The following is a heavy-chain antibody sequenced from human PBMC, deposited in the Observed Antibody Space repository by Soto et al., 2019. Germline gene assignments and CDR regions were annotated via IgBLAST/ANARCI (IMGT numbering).Heavy chain of an antibody. J-gene: IGHJ6*02. V-gene: IGHV3-72*01. CDR3: TSGSGYSYGISTYYGMDV. CDR1: GFTFSDHC. D-gene: IGHD5-18*01. CDR2: ARNKANSYTT. Sequence: GGSLRFSCAASGFTFSDHCMDWVRRAPGKGLEWVGRARNKANSYTTEYAASVKGRFTISRDDSKNSLYLQMNSLKTEDTAVFYCTSGSGYSYGISTYYGMDVWGQGTTVTVSS.